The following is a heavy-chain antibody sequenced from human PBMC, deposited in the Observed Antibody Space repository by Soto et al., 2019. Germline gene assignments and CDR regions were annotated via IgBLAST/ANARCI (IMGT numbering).Heavy chain of an antibody. CDR2: ITRSSSYI. D-gene: IGHD6-19*01. J-gene: IGHJ4*02. CDR3: ARDDGWLILDY. V-gene: IGHV3-21*06. Sequence: EVQLVESGGGPVKPGGSLRLSCAASGFAFNTYSMNWVRQAPGKGLEWVAFITRSSSYIYYADSVRGRFTLSRDNAKNSPYLQMNSLRAEDTAMYYCARDDGWLILDYWGQGTLVTVSS. CDR1: GFAFNTYS.